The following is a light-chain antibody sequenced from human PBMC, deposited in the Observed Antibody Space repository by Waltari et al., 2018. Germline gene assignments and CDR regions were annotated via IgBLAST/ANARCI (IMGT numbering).Light chain of an antibody. Sequence: SYVLAQPPSVSVAPGATASITCGGNNIGSKSVHWYQQKPGQAPVLVIYYDTARPSAIPGRFSSSISWNTATLTISRVEAGDESDYYCQVWDRSSGVKVFFGGGTKMTVL. CDR2: YDT. J-gene: IGLJ2*01. V-gene: IGLV3-21*04. CDR1: NIGSKS. CDR3: QVWDRSSGVKVF.